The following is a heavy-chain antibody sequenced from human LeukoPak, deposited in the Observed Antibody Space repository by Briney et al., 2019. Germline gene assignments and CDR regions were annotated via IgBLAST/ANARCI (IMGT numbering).Heavy chain of an antibody. CDR3: ARASNSFDMHY. CDR2: IYYTGST. CDR1: GGYISSSSYY. V-gene: IGHV4-39*01. Sequence: PSETLSLTCTVSGGYISSSSYYWGWIRQPPGKGLEWIGTIYYTGSTYYNPSLKSRVTISIDTSKNQFSLRLSSVTAADTAVSFCARASNSFDMHYWGQGTLVTVSS. J-gene: IGHJ4*02. D-gene: IGHD3-22*01.